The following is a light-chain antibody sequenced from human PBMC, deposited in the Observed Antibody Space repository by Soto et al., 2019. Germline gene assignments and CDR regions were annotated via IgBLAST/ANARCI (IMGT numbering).Light chain of an antibody. J-gene: IGKJ4*01. Sequence: EIVLTQSPATLSLSAGERATLSCRASQSVSSYLAWYQQKPGQAPRLLIYDASNRSPGIPARFSGSGSGTDFTLTISSLEPEDFAVYFCQQRINWPLTFGGGTKVEIK. CDR3: QQRINWPLT. CDR1: QSVSSY. CDR2: DAS. V-gene: IGKV3-11*01.